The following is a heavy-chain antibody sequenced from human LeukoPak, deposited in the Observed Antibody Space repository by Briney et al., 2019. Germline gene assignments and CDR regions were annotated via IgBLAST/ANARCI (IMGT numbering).Heavy chain of an antibody. CDR3: AKGIRSGSYSPPAFDI. D-gene: IGHD1-26*01. Sequence: GGSLRLSCAASGFTFSTFAMSWVRQAPGKGLESVSTISGSGGSTYYADSVKGRFTISRDNSKNTLYLQMNSLRAEDTAVYYCAKGIRSGSYSPPAFDIWGQGTMVTVSS. CDR1: GFTFSTFA. J-gene: IGHJ3*02. V-gene: IGHV3-23*01. CDR2: ISGSGGST.